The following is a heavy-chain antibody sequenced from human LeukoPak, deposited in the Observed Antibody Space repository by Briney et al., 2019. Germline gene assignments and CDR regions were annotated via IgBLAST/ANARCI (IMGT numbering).Heavy chain of an antibody. J-gene: IGHJ4*02. CDR1: GFTFSSYW. D-gene: IGHD1-26*01. Sequence: PGGSLRLSCAASGFTFSSYWMHWVRQAPGMGLEWVSVISGNGAVTYYADSVKGRFTISRDNSKNTLYLQMNSLRAEDTAVYYCARDGRALLRDFDYWGQGTLVTVSS. CDR3: ARDGRALLRDFDY. V-gene: IGHV3-64*04. CDR2: ISGNGAVT.